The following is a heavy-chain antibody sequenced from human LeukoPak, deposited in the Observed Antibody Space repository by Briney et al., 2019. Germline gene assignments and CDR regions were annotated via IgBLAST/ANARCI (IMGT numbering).Heavy chain of an antibody. Sequence: GGSLRLSCAASGFTFSSYAMSWVRQAPGKGLEWVSAISGSGGSTYYADSVKGRFTISRDNSKNTLYLQMNSLRAEDTAVYYCAKSRIVVVSAINPPGHYWGQGTLVTVSS. J-gene: IGHJ4*02. CDR2: ISGSGGST. CDR1: GFTFSSYA. V-gene: IGHV3-23*01. D-gene: IGHD2-21*02. CDR3: AKSRIVVVSAINPPGHY.